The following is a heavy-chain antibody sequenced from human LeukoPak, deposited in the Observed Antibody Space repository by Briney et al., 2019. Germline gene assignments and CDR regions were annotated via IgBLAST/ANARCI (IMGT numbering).Heavy chain of an antibody. CDR3: AHRRAGPDYYYGMDV. CDR2: IYWDDDK. Sequence: GWIRQPPGKALEWLALIYWDDDKRYSPSLKSRLTITKDTSKNQVVLTMTNMDPVDTATYYCAHRRAGPDYYYGMDVWGQGTTVTVSS. D-gene: IGHD6-13*01. J-gene: IGHJ6*02. V-gene: IGHV2-5*02.